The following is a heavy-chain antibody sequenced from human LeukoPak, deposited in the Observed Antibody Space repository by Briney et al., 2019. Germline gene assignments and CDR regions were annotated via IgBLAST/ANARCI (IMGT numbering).Heavy chain of an antibody. D-gene: IGHD3-3*01. CDR3: ARPLTYYYETTDYPRPHFFDY. CDR2: IIPFFNTP. CDR1: GGTFRNHA. V-gene: IGHV1-69*13. Sequence: SVTVSCKASGGTFRNHAISWLRQAPGQGLEWIGGIIPFFNTPYYAQKFQGRVAISADESMNTAYMELSSLRSEDTAVYFCARPLTYYYETTDYPRPHFFDYWGQGTLVTVSS. J-gene: IGHJ4*02.